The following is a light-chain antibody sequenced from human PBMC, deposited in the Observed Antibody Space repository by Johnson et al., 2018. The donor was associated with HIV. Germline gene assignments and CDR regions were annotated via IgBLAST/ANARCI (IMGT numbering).Light chain of an antibody. CDR1: TSNIGKSY. J-gene: IGLJ1*01. Sequence: QSVLTQPPSVSAAPGQKVTISCSGSTSNIGKSYVSWYQQLPGTAPKLLIYDNNRRPSGTPDRFSGSKSGASATLVITGLQTGDEADYDCGTWHSLTIFFVFGTGPRVSVL. V-gene: IGLV1-51*01. CDR2: DNN. CDR3: GTWHSLTIFFV.